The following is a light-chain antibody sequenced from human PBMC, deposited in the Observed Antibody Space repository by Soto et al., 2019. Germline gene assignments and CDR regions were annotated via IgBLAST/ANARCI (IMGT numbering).Light chain of an antibody. J-gene: IGLJ1*01. CDR3: CSYAGSSTFVV. V-gene: IGLV2-23*03. CDR2: EGS. Sequence: QSVLTQPASVSGSPGQSITISCTGTSSDVGSYNLVSWYQQHPGKAPKLMIYEGSKRPSGVSNRFSGSKSGNTASLTISGLQNEDEADYYCCSYAGSSTFVVFGTGTKVTVL. CDR1: SSDVGSYNL.